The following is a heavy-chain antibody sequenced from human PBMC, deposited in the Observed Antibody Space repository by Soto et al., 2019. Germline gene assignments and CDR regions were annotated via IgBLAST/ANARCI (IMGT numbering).Heavy chain of an antibody. D-gene: IGHD5-12*01. CDR1: GYTFSSYA. CDR3: ARVRNSGTYFAFDI. Sequence: QAQLVQSGAEEKKPGASVTVSCKASGYTFSSYAIHWVRQAPGQRLQWMGWINAANGNTKYSQTFQDRATIIRDTSASTVYVELTSLRSEDTAVYYCARVRNSGTYFAFDIWGQGTMVTVSS. V-gene: IGHV1-3*05. CDR2: INAANGNT. J-gene: IGHJ3*02.